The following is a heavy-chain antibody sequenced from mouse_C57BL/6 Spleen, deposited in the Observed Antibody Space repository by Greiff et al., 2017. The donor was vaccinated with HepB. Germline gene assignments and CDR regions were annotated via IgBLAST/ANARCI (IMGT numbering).Heavy chain of an antibody. CDR1: GFNIKNTY. CDR2: IDPANGNT. Sequence: EVQLQQSVAELVRPGASVKLSCTASGFNIKNTYMHWVKQRPEQGLEWIGRIDPANGNTKYAPKFQGKATITADTSSNTAYLQLSSLTSEDTAIYYCARGGSMYYGSSYVGYAMDYWGQGTSVTVSS. D-gene: IGHD1-1*01. V-gene: IGHV14-3*01. CDR3: ARGGSMYYGSSYVGYAMDY. J-gene: IGHJ4*01.